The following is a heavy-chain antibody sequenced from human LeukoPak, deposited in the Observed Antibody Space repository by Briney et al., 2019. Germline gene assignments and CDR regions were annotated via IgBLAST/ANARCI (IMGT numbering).Heavy chain of an antibody. V-gene: IGHV1-69*05. J-gene: IGHJ5*02. CDR1: GGTFSSYA. CDR3: ARMEAAMVSGGPYNWFDP. D-gene: IGHD5-18*01. Sequence: GASVKVSCKASGGTFSSYAISRVRQAPGQGLEWMGGIIPIFGTANYAQKFQGRVTMTTDTSTSTAYMELRSLRSDDTAVYYCARMEAAMVSGGPYNWFDPWGQGTLVTVSS. CDR2: IIPIFGTA.